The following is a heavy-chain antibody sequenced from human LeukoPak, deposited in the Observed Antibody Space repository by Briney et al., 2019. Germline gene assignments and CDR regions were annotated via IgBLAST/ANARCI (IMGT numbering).Heavy chain of an antibody. CDR1: GGSINSTYYF. J-gene: IGHJ4*02. CDR3: ARDHGDS. Sequence: SETLSLTCTASGGSINSTYYFWGWIRQPPGKGLEFIAIISYSGITYYRPSLKSRVTISVDTSQNQFSLKLSSVTAADTAVYYCARDHGDSWGQGTLVTVSS. V-gene: IGHV4-39*02. CDR2: ISYSGIT.